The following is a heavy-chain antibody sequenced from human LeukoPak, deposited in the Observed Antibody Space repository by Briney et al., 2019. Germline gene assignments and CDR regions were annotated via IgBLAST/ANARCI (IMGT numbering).Heavy chain of an antibody. J-gene: IGHJ4*02. Sequence: GRSLRLSCAASEFTFSSYAMHWVRQAPGKGLEWVAVISYDGSNKYYADSVKGRFTISRDNPKNTLYLQMNSLRAEDTAVYYCARGALVVNDYWGQGTLVTVSS. D-gene: IGHD3-22*01. CDR1: EFTFSSYA. V-gene: IGHV3-30-3*01. CDR3: ARGALVVNDY. CDR2: ISYDGSNK.